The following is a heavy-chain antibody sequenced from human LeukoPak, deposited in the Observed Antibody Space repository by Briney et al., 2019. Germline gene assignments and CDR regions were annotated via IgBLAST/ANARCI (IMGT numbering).Heavy chain of an antibody. J-gene: IGHJ4*02. CDR3: ARGYQRPDY. Sequence: RGSLRLSCAASGFTFSTYTMNWVRQAPGKGLEWVSSISSSSSNIYYADSVKGRFTISRDNAMNSVYLQMNSLRVEDTAVYYCARGYQRPDYWGQGTLITVSS. D-gene: IGHD2-2*01. CDR1: GFTFSTYT. V-gene: IGHV3-21*01. CDR2: ISSSSSNI.